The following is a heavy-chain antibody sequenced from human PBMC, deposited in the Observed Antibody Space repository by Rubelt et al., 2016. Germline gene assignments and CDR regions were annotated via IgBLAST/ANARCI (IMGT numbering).Heavy chain of an antibody. CDR2: IYYSGST. CDR1: GGSISSSSYY. CDR3: ARSRLITGTGLGYFDL. J-gene: IGHJ2*01. Sequence: QLQLQESGPGLVKPSETLSLTCTVSGGSISSSSYYWGWIRQPPGKGLEWIGSIYYSGSTYYNPSLKSRLTISVDTSKNLFSLNLVPVTAAETAVYYCARSRLITGTGLGYFDLWGRGTLVTVSS. D-gene: IGHD1/OR15-1a*01. V-gene: IGHV4-39*07.